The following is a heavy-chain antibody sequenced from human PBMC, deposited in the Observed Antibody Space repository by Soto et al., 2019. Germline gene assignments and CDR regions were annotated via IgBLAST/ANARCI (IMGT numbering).Heavy chain of an antibody. CDR2: IYYSGST. D-gene: IGHD2-15*01. CDR3: ARHGGYCSGGSCYSSPYNLFDP. CDR1: GGSISSYY. Sequence: PSETLSLTCTVSGGSISSYYWSWIRQPPGKGLEWIGYIYYSGSTNYNPSLKSRVTISVDTSKNQFSLKLSSVTAADTAVYYCARHGGYCSGGSCYSSPYNLFDPWSQGTLVTVSS. V-gene: IGHV4-59*08. J-gene: IGHJ5*02.